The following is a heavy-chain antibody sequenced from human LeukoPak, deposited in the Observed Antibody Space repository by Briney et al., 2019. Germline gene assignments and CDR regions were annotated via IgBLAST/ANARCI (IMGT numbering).Heavy chain of an antibody. D-gene: IGHD1-14*01. CDR3: IVVVEPPDSDGFDV. J-gene: IGHJ3*01. Sequence: GGSLRLSCAASGFTFSSYEMNWVRQAPGKGLVWVSLNADGSTTSYADSVKGRFTISRDNARNTLSLEMNSLTIEDTAVYYCIVVVEPPDSDGFDVWGQGTMITVSS. V-gene: IGHV3-74*01. CDR2: NADGSTT. CDR1: GFTFSSYE.